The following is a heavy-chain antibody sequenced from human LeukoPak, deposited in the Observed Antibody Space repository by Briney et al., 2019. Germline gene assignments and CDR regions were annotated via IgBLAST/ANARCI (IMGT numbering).Heavy chain of an antibody. V-gene: IGHV3-7*01. CDR1: GVYL. CDR3: ATSSGAPGNM. CDR2: INQDGSVI. J-gene: IGHJ4*02. Sequence: GGSLRLSCAVSGVYLMSWVRQAPGKGLEWVANINQDGSVIYYVDSARGRFTISRGNAKNSLYLQMNSLRAEDTGVYYCATSSGAPGNMWGQGTLVTVSS. D-gene: IGHD2-8*02.